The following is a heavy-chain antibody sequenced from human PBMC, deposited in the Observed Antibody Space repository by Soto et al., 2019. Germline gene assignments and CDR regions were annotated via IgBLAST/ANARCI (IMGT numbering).Heavy chain of an antibody. CDR2: IYSGGST. V-gene: IGHV3-53*04. J-gene: IGHJ3*02. CDR1: GFTVSSNY. D-gene: IGHD2-2*01. CDR3: ARHSEDIVVVPAGAFDI. Sequence: GGSLRLSCAASGFTVSSNYMSWVRQAPGKGLEWVSVIYSGGSTYYADSVKGRFTISRHNSKNTLYLQMNSLRAEDTAVYYCARHSEDIVVVPAGAFDIWGQGTMVTVSS.